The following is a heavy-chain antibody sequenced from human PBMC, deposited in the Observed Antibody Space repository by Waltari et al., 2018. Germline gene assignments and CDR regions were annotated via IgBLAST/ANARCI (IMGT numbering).Heavy chain of an antibody. J-gene: IGHJ4*02. CDR1: GGSIDSGSYY. Sequence: QVQLQESGPGLVKPSQTLSLTCTVSGGSIDSGSYYWSWIRQPAGKGLEWIGRIYTRGSTNNNPSIKSRVTISVDTSKNQFALNLSSVTAADTDVYYCARGPLLSKVDYWGQGTLVIVSS. CDR3: ARGPLLSKVDY. CDR2: IYTRGST. D-gene: IGHD1-26*01. V-gene: IGHV4-61*02.